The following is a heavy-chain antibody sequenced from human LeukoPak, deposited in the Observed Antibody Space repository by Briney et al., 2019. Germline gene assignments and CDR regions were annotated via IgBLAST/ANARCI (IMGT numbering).Heavy chain of an antibody. Sequence: GGSLRLSCAASGFTFSSYAMSWVRHAPGKGREWGSAISGSGASTYYADSVKGRFTISRDNSKNPLYLHMNSLRAEDTAVYYCAKGPDGSGSYYPLYFDYWGQGTMVNVSS. J-gene: IGHJ4*02. CDR1: GFTFSSYA. D-gene: IGHD3-10*01. CDR2: ISGSGAST. V-gene: IGHV3-23*01. CDR3: AKGPDGSGSYYPLYFDY.